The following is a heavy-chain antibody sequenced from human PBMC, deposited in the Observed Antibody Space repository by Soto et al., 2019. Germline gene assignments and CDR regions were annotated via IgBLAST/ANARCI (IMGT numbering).Heavy chain of an antibody. D-gene: IGHD5-12*01. CDR2: ISSSSSTI. CDR3: AREGPGGDSGYDDAFDI. CDR1: GFTFSSYS. J-gene: IGHJ3*02. V-gene: IGHV3-48*02. Sequence: GGSLRLSCAASGFTFSSYSMNGVRQAPGKGLEWVSYISSSSSTIYYADSVKGRFTISRDNAKNSLYLQMNSLRDEDTAVYYCAREGPGGDSGYDDAFDIWGQGTMVTVSS.